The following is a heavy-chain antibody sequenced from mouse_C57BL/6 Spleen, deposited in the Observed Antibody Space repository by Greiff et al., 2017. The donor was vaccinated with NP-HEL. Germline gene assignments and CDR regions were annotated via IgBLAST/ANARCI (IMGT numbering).Heavy chain of an antibody. J-gene: IGHJ3*01. Sequence: QVQLQQPGTELVKPGASVKLSCKASGYTFTSYWMHWVKPRPGQGLEWIGNINPSNGGTNYNEKFKSKATLTVDKSSSTAYMQLSSLTSEDSAVYYCAREGGYDVEFAYWGQGTLVTVSA. CDR2: INPSNGGT. CDR1: GYTFTSYW. V-gene: IGHV1-53*01. D-gene: IGHD2-2*01. CDR3: AREGGYDVEFAY.